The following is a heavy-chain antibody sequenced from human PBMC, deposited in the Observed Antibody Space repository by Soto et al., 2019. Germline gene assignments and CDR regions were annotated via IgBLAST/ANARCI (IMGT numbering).Heavy chain of an antibody. CDR1: GFTFSSYP. V-gene: IGHV3-21*04. CDR3: ATHRGGGGY. Sequence: GGSLRLSCAASGFTFSSYPMNWVRQAPGKGLEWVSSIISSSSYIQYADSVKGRFTVSRDNARNSLYLQMNSLRAEDTAVYYFATHRGGGGYWGQGTLVTVSS. CDR2: IISSSSYI. J-gene: IGHJ4*02. D-gene: IGHD3-10*01.